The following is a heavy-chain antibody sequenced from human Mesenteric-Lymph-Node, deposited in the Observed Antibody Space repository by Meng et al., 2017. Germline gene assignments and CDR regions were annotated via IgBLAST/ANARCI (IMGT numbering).Heavy chain of an antibody. D-gene: IGHD6-6*01. J-gene: IGHJ4*02. CDR1: GFTFSRYA. CDR2: ISGSGYNT. CDR3: ARGGDSSSADY. Sequence: GGSLRLSCAASGFTFSRYAMTWVRQPPGKGLEWVSAISGSGYNTYNADSVRGRFSVSRDNAENTLYLQMNSLRSDDTAVYYCARGGDSSSADYWGQGTLVTVSS. V-gene: IGHV3-23*01.